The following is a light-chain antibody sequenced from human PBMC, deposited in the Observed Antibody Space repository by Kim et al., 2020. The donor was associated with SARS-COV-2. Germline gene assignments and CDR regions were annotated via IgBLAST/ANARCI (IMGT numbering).Light chain of an antibody. CDR1: QLGDKY. V-gene: IGLV3-1*01. CDR2: QDK. J-gene: IGLJ2*01. CDR3: QAWDTTVV. Sequence: VSQGQTASITCSGDQLGDKYVCWYQQRPGQSPVLVIYQDKNRPSGIPERFSGSNSGNTATLTISGTQAMDEADYYCQAWDTTVVFGGGTQLTVL.